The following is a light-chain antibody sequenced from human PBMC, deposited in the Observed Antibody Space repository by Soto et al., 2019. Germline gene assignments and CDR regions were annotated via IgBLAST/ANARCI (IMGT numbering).Light chain of an antibody. CDR3: QQTFTTPFT. CDR1: QSISGY. J-gene: IGKJ3*01. Sequence: DIQMTQSPSSLSVSVGDRVTITCRASQSISGYLHWYQQKPGRAPKLLIYATTNLQSGVPSRFSCSGSGKDFTLTISSLQPEDYATYYCQQTFTTPFTFGPGTKVGIK. V-gene: IGKV1-39*01. CDR2: ATT.